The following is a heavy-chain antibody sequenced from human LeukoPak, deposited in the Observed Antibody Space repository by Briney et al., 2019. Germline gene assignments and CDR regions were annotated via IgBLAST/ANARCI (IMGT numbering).Heavy chain of an antibody. D-gene: IGHD4-17*01. CDR3: ARGSTVTTFDY. V-gene: IGHV4-34*01. CDR1: GGSFSGYY. Sequence: SETLSLTCAVYGGSFSGYYWSWIRQPPGKGMEWIGEINHSGSTNYNPSLKSRVTISVDTSKNQFSLKLSSVTAADTAVYYCARGSTVTTFDYWGQGTLVTVSS. J-gene: IGHJ4*02. CDR2: INHSGST.